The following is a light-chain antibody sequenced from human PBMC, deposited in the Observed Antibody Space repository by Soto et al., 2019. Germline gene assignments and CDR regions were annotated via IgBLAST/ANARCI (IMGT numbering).Light chain of an antibody. CDR3: QQYGSSPT. V-gene: IGKV3-20*01. J-gene: IGKJ1*01. CDR1: QSISSSN. CDR2: GAS. Sequence: ENVLTQSPGTLSLSPGDRATLSCRASQSISSSNLAWHQQKPGQAPRLLIYGASRRATGIPDRFSGSGSGTDFTLTITRLEPEDFAVYYCQQYGSSPTFGQGTKVDIK.